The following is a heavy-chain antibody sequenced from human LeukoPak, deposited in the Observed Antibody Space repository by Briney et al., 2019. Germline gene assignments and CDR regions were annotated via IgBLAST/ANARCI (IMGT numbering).Heavy chain of an antibody. CDR2: MNPNSGNT. CDR1: GYRFTSYD. V-gene: IGHV1-8*01. Sequence: ASVKVSCKSSGYRFTSYDINRVRQATGQGLEWMGWMNPNSGNTGYAQKFQGRVTMNRNTYISTAYMELSSLRSEHTAVYYCARDLTWCSGGSCPEINWGQGTLVSVSS. D-gene: IGHD2-15*01. CDR3: ARDLTWCSGGSCPEIN. J-gene: IGHJ4*02.